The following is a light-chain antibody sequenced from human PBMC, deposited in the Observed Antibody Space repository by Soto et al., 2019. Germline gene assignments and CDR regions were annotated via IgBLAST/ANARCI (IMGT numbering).Light chain of an antibody. CDR2: TAS. Sequence: DIQLTQSPAFLSASAGDRVSITCRASQGIGSYLAWYQQEXGTPPKLRIHTASTLQTGVPFRFSGSGSGTEFHLPISSLKPGDFATYYCQNLHRYPLSFGGGTKVDIK. CDR1: QGIGSY. J-gene: IGKJ4*01. V-gene: IGKV1-9*01. CDR3: QNLHRYPLS.